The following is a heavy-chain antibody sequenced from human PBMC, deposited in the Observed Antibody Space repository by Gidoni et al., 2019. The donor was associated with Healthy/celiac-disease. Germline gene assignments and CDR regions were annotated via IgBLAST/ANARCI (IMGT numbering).Heavy chain of an antibody. D-gene: IGHD3-22*01. CDR2: IIPILGIA. Sequence: QVQLVQSGAEVKKPGSSVKVSCKASGGTFSSYAISWVRQAPGQVLEWMGRIIPILGIANYAQKFQGRVTITADKSTSTAYMELSSLRSEDTAVYYCARDYYDSSGYLNYFDYWGQGTLVTVSS. J-gene: IGHJ4*02. CDR1: GGTFSSYA. V-gene: IGHV1-69*04. CDR3: ARDYYDSSGYLNYFDY.